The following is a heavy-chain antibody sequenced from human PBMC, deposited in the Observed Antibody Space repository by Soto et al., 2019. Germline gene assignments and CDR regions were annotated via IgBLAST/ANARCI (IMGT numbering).Heavy chain of an antibody. V-gene: IGHV3-73*02. CDR1: GFIFSDYT. Sequence: EVQLVESGGGLVQPGGSLKLSCAASGFIFSDYTRHWVRQASGKGLDWVGRIRSRAHSYATEYAASVKGRFTISRDNSKNTAYLQMNSLKTEDTAVYYCTRRDPTGSGDVWGQGTKVTVSS. D-gene: IGHD2-21*01. CDR3: TRRDPTGSGDV. J-gene: IGHJ6*02. CDR2: IRSRAHSYAT.